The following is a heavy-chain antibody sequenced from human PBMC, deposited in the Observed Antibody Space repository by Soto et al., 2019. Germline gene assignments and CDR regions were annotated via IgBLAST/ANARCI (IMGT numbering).Heavy chain of an antibody. J-gene: IGHJ5*02. V-gene: IGHV3-48*03. CDR2: ISSSGSTI. CDR3: ARETRGYGGTSAFVP. Sequence: PGGSLRLSCAASGFTFSSYEMNWVRQAPGKGLEWVSYISSSGSTIFYADSVKGRFTISRDNAKNSLYLQMDSLRAEDTAVYYCARETRGYGGTSAFVPWGQGTLVTVSS. D-gene: IGHD1-26*01. CDR1: GFTFSSYE.